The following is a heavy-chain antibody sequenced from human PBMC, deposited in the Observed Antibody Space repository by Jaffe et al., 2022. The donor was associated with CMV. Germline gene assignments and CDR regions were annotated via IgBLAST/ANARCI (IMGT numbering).Heavy chain of an antibody. CDR2: ISAYNGNT. D-gene: IGHD3-22*01. V-gene: IGHV1-18*04. CDR3: ARLARSETYYYDSSGYYHND. J-gene: IGHJ4*02. CDR1: GYTFNNYG. Sequence: QVQLVQSGAEVKKPGASVKVSCKASGYTFNNYGLNWVRQAPGQGLEWMGWISAYNGNTNYAQKFQGRVTMTTDTSTSTAYMELRSLRSDDTAVYYCARLARSETYYYDSSGYYHNDWGQGTLVTVSS.